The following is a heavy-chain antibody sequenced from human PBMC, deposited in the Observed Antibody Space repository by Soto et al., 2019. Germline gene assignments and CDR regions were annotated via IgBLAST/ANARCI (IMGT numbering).Heavy chain of an antibody. CDR1: GGSFSGYQ. CDR3: ARGLILWFGELSRRGGYYYYMDV. V-gene: IGHV4-34*01. Sequence: QVQLQQWGAGLLKPSETLSLTCAVYGGSFSGYQWSWIRQTPGKGLEWIGEINDSGNINYNPSLKSRVTILLDTPKKQTSPKLSSVTAADSAVYYCARGLILWFGELSRRGGYYYYMDVWGKGTTVTVSS. D-gene: IGHD3-10*01. J-gene: IGHJ6*03. CDR2: INDSGNI.